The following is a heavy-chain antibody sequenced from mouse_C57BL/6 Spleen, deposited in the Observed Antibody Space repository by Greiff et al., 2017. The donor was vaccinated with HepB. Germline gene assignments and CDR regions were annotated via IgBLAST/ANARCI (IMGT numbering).Heavy chain of an antibody. J-gene: IGHJ3*01. D-gene: IGHD2-12*01. Sequence: EVQLQQSGPELVKPGASVKISCKASGYTFTDYYMNWVKQSHGKSLEWIGDINPNNGGTSYNQKFKGKATLTVDKSSSTAYMELRSLTSEDSAVYYCARGDFYDGAYWGQGTLVTVSA. V-gene: IGHV1-26*01. CDR2: INPNNGGT. CDR1: GYTFTDYY. CDR3: ARGDFYDGAY.